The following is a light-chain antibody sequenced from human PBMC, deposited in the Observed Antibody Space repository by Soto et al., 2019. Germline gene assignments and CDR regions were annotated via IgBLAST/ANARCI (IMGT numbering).Light chain of an antibody. Sequence: QSALTQPPSASGSPGQSVTISCTGTSSDVGGYNYVSWYQQYPGKAPKLMIYEVSKRPSGVPDRFSGSKSGKTASLTVSGLQAEDEADYYCSSYAGSDIWVFGGGTQVTVL. J-gene: IGLJ3*02. CDR1: SSDVGGYNY. V-gene: IGLV2-8*01. CDR2: EVS. CDR3: SSYAGSDIWV.